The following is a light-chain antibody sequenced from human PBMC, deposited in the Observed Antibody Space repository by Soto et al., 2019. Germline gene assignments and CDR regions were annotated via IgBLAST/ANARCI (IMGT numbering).Light chain of an antibody. Sequence: EIVLTQSPGPLSLSPGERATLSCRASQSVSSSYLAWYQQKPGQAPRLLIYGASRRATGIPDRFSGSGSGTDFTLTISRLEPEDFAVYYCQQYGSPPTYGQGTKVEIK. CDR2: GAS. V-gene: IGKV3-20*01. J-gene: IGKJ1*01. CDR1: QSVSSSY. CDR3: QQYGSPPT.